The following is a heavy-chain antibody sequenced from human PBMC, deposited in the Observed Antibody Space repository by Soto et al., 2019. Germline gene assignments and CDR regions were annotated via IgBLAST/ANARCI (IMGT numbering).Heavy chain of an antibody. J-gene: IGHJ4*02. CDR2: IHTTDST. V-gene: IGHV4-4*07. D-gene: IGHD3-16*01. CDR1: GGSISSYY. CDR3: AREFPYYVSSDSYLDY. Sequence: SETLSLTCTVSGGSISSYYWSWIRQPAGKGMEWVGRIHTTDSTNYNPSLKSRVTPDTSKNQFSLHLNSVTPEDTAVYYCAREFPYYVSSDSYLDYWGQGALVTVSS.